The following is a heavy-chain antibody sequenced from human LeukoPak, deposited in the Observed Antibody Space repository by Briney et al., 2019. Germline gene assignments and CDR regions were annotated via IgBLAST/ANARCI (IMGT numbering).Heavy chain of an antibody. Sequence: PGGSLRLSCAASGFTFSSYAMSWVRQAPGKGLEWVSAISGSGGSTYYADSVKGRFTISRDNAKNSLYLQMNSLRAEDTAVYYCARYKYSSHFDYWGQGTLVTVSS. CDR2: ISGSGGST. V-gene: IGHV3-23*01. CDR1: GFTFSSYA. D-gene: IGHD1-14*01. CDR3: ARYKYSSHFDY. J-gene: IGHJ4*02.